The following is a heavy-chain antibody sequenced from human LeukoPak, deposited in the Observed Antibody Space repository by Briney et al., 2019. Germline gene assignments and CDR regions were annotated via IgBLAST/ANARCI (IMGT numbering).Heavy chain of an antibody. D-gene: IGHD1-14*01. CDR2: VGIAGDT. CDR1: GFTFNNYE. CDR3: AREGRMGTADAFDV. J-gene: IGHJ3*01. Sequence: GGSLRLSCAASGFTFNNYEMHWVRQTAGEGLEWVSAVGIAGDTFYAGSVKGRFSISRDNAESSLFLQMNSLRAGDTAVYYCAREGRMGTADAFDVWGQGTMVTVSS. V-gene: IGHV3-13*01.